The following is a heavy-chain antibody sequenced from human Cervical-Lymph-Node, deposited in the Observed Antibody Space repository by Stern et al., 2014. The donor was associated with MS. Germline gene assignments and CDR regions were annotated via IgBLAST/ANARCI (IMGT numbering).Heavy chain of an antibody. CDR1: GFTFSNYG. Sequence: LQLQESGGGLVQPGGSLRLSCAASGFTFSNYGMNWVRQAPGRGLEWVSYISSSGGTISYGDSVKGRFTISRDNAKSLLYLQMNSPRAEDTAVYYCARGGAARPDYWGQGTLVTVSS. CDR3: ARGGAARPDY. D-gene: IGHD6-6*01. V-gene: IGHV3-48*01. CDR2: ISSSGGTI. J-gene: IGHJ4*02.